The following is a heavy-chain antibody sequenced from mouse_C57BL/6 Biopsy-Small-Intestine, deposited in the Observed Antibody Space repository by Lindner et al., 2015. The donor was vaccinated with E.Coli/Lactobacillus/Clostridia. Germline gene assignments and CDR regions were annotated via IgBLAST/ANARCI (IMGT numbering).Heavy chain of an antibody. D-gene: IGHD3-1*01. CDR3: ARGFREVRGVIDY. J-gene: IGHJ4*01. CDR1: GYTFTGYY. V-gene: IGHV1-53*01. Sequence: SVKVSCKASGYTFTGYYMHWVRQAPGQGPEWMGWINPNSGGTNYAQKFQGRVTMTRDTSISTAYMELSRLRSDDTAVYYCARGFREVRGVIDYWGRGTLVTVSS. CDR2: INPNSGGT.